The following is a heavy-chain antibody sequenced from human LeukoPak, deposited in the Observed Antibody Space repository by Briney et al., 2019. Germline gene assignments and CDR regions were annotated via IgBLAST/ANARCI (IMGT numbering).Heavy chain of an antibody. CDR1: GFIFSNYA. J-gene: IGHJ4*02. D-gene: IGHD2-15*01. CDR2: ISGSGDNT. V-gene: IGHV3-23*01. Sequence: GGSLRLSCAASGFIFSNYAMNWVRHAPGKGLEWVSAISGSGDNTYYAASVKGRFTISRDNSKNTLYLQKNSLRAEDTAVYYCGKAEGCIGDSCYLLYYYFDYWGQGTLVTVSS. CDR3: GKAEGCIGDSCYLLYYYFDY.